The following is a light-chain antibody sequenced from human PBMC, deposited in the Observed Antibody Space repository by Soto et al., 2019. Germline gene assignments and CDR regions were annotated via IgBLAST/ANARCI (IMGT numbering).Light chain of an antibody. V-gene: IGLV2-8*01. CDR3: SSYAGSNNYV. Sequence: QSVLTQPPSASGSPGQSVTISCTGTSSDVGAYDSVSWYQHHPGKAPKALIYEVSKRPSGVPDRFSGSKSRNTASLTVSGLQAEDEADYFCSSYAGSNNYVVGTGTKV. CDR1: SSDVGAYDS. CDR2: EVS. J-gene: IGLJ1*01.